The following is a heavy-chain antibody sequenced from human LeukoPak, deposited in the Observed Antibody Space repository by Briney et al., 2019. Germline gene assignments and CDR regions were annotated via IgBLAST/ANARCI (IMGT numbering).Heavy chain of an antibody. CDR1: GFTFSSYA. D-gene: IGHD3-22*01. CDR2: ISYDGSNK. Sequence: PGGSLRLSCAASGFTFSSYAMHWVRQAPGKGLEWVAVISYDGSNKYYADSVKGRFTISRDNSKNTLYLQMNSLRAEDTAVYYCARGKQDTMIEDYWGQGTLVTVPS. CDR3: ARGKQDTMIEDY. V-gene: IGHV3-30*01. J-gene: IGHJ4*02.